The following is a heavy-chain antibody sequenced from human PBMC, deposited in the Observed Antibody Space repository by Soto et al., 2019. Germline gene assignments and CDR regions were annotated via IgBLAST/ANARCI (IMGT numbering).Heavy chain of an antibody. CDR2: IYSRGNT. V-gene: IGHV4-39*01. D-gene: IGHD6-19*01. CDR1: GASVSSGVYF. Sequence: SETPSLTCSVSGASVSSGVYFWTWIRQPPGKSLEWIGTIYSRGNTYSNPSLKSRVTISVDTSNNQLSLKLRSVTAADTAVYYCARHDGFSSGWIFDYWGHGTLVTVSS. J-gene: IGHJ4*01. CDR3: ARHDGFSSGWIFDY.